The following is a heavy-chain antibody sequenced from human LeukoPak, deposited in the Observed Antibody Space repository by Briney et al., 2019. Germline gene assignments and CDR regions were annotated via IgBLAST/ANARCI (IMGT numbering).Heavy chain of an antibody. V-gene: IGHV3-23*01. CDR2: VSVAGDT. CDR3: AKAPPDYYASGRRFDY. D-gene: IGHD3-10*01. Sequence: GGSLRLSCTASGFSFSSFAWSWVRQAPGEGLVWVSAVSVAGDTYYADSVKGRFTISRDNSKNTLYLQMNSLRAEDTAVYYCAKAPPDYYASGRRFDYWGQGTLVTVSS. CDR1: GFSFSSFA. J-gene: IGHJ4*02.